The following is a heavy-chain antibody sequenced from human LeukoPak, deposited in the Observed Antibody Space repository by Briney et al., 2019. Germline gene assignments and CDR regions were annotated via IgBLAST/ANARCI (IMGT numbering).Heavy chain of an antibody. CDR3: ARHDSSGGSCYSCGVDY. Sequence: GESLKISCKGSGYSFTSYWIGWVRQMPGKGLEWMGIIYPDDSDTRYSPSFQGQVTISADKSISTAYLQWSSLKASDTALYYCARHDSSGGSCYSCGVDYWGQGTLVTVPS. V-gene: IGHV5-51*01. CDR2: IYPDDSDT. D-gene: IGHD2-15*01. CDR1: GYSFTSYW. J-gene: IGHJ4*02.